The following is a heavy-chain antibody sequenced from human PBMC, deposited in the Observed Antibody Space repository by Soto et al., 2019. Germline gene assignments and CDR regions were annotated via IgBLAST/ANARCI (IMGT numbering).Heavy chain of an antibody. Sequence: QITLKESGPTLVKPTQTLTLTCTSSGFSLTISGVGVGWIRQPPGEALEWLTLIYWDDDKRYSPSLKTRLTITKDTSKNQVVLTMTNMDPVDTATYYCARYYFGSGLYFFDYWGQGTLVTVSS. V-gene: IGHV2-5*02. CDR3: ARYYFGSGLYFFDY. CDR1: GFSLTISGVG. J-gene: IGHJ4*02. CDR2: IYWDDDK. D-gene: IGHD3-10*01.